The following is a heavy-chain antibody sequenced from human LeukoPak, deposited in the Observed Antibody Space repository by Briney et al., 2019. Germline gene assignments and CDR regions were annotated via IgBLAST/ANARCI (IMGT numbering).Heavy chain of an antibody. J-gene: IGHJ4*02. Sequence: GGSLRLSCAASGFTFSSYGMHWVRQAPGKGLEWAAVIWYDGSNKYYADSVKGRFTISRDNSKNTLYLQMNSLRAEDTAVYYCARDGDPTTVTPDYWGQGTLVTVSS. CDR1: GFTFSSYG. D-gene: IGHD4-17*01. V-gene: IGHV3-33*01. CDR2: IWYDGSNK. CDR3: ARDGDPTTVTPDY.